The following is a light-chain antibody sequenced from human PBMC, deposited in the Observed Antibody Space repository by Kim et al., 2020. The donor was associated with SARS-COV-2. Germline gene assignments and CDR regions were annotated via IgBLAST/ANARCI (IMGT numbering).Light chain of an antibody. CDR2: AAL. CDR3: QQTYSAPDT. J-gene: IGKJ2*01. CDR1: HSVGSS. Sequence: SASVGDSVTITCRASHSVGSSLSWYQQKPGKAPTILIFAALTLESGVPNRFSGSGSGTEFTLTVSRLQPEDSAVYYCQQTYSAPDTFGPGTKLEIK. V-gene: IGKV1-39*01.